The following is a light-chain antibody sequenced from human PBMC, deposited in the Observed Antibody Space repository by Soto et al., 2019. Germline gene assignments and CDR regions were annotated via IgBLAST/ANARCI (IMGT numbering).Light chain of an antibody. J-gene: IGKJ4*01. Sequence: IQLTQSPSSLSASVGDRVTITCRAIQGISSYLAWYQQKPGKAPKLLIYAASTLQSGVPSRFSGSGSGTDFTLTISRLEPEDFAVYYCQQYDSSPPALTFGGGTKVDIK. V-gene: IGKV1-9*01. CDR3: QQYDSSPPALT. CDR1: QGISSY. CDR2: AAS.